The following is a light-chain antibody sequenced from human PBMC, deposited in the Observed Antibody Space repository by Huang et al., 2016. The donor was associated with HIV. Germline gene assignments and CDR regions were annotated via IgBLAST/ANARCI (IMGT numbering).Light chain of an antibody. CDR3: MQGLQTPGVT. J-gene: IGKJ3*01. V-gene: IGKV2-28*01. CDR2: LGS. CDR1: KSPLRSNGYNY. Sequence: IVMTQSPLSLPVTPGEPASISCRSSKSPLRSNGYNYLDWYLQRPGQSPQLLIYLGSNRASGVPDRFSGSGSGINFTLKISRVEADDLGTYYCMQGLQTPGVTFGPGTKVDIK.